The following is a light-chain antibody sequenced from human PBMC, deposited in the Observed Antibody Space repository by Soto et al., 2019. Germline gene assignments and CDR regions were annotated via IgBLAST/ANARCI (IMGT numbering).Light chain of an antibody. J-gene: IGKJ4*01. CDR1: QSVLYNSNNKHY. V-gene: IGKV4-1*01. CDR2: WAS. CDR3: QQYYVIPVT. Sequence: DIVMTQSPDSLAVSLGERATINCKSSQSVLYNSNNKHYLAWYQQKPGQPPKLLFYWASARESGVPDRFSGSGSRTDFTLTISSLQAEDVAIYHCQQYYVIPVTFGGGTKVEIK.